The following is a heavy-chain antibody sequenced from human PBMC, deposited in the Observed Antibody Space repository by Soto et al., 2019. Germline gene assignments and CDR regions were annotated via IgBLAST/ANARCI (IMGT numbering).Heavy chain of an antibody. V-gene: IGHV4-39*01. CDR1: GGSFSSSSYY. CDR3: SRHWGFGESFHFDY. CDR2: IYYSGRT. D-gene: IGHD3-10*01. Sequence: QLQLQESGPGLVKPSETLSLTCTVSGGSFSSSSYYWVWIRQPPGKGLEWIGSIYYSGRTYYNPSLKRRDTRSVITSNNHFSLKLSSVTAADTAVYYCSRHWGFGESFHFDYWGQGTLVTVSS. J-gene: IGHJ4*02.